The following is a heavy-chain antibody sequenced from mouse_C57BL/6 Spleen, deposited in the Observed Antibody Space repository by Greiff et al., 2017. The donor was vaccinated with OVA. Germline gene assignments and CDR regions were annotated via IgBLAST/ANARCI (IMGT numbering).Heavy chain of an antibody. CDR1: GFTFSDYY. D-gene: IGHD2-2*01. V-gene: IGHV5-16*01. J-gene: IGHJ3*01. Sequence: EVQLVESEGGLVQPGSSMKLSCTASGFTFSDYYMAWVRQVPEKGLEWVANINYDGSSTYYLDSLKSRFIISRDNAKNILYLQMSSLKSEDTATYYCAREEGYGIAYWGQGTLVTVSA. CDR2: INYDGSST. CDR3: AREEGYGIAY.